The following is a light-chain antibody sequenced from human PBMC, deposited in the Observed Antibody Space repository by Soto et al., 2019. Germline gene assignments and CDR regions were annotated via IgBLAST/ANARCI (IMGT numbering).Light chain of an antibody. CDR1: SSDVGNYNY. CDR3: SSYTSSSTHV. CDR2: DVS. J-gene: IGLJ1*01. Sequence: QSALTQPASVSGSPGQSITISCTGTSSDVGNYNYVSWYQQHPGKAPKVMIYDVSDRPSGVSNRFSGSKSGNTASLTISGLQAEDEADYYCSSYTSSSTHVFGTGTKVTVL. V-gene: IGLV2-14*03.